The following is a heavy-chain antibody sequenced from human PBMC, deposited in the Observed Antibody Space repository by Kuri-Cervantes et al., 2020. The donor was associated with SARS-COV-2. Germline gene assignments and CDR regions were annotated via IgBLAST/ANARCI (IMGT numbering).Heavy chain of an antibody. D-gene: IGHD4-17*01. J-gene: IGHJ4*02. V-gene: IGHV3-74*01. CDR2: INSDGSST. CDR3: ARDEDYAFDY. CDR1: GFTFSSYA. Sequence: GGSLRLSCAASGFTFSSYAMSWVRQAPRKGLVWVSRINSDGSSTSYADSVKGRFTISRDNAKNTLYLQMNSLRAEDTAVYYRARDEDYAFDYWGQGTLVTVSS.